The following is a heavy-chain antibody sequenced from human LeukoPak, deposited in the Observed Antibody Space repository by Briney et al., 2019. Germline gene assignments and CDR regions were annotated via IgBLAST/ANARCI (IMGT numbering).Heavy chain of an antibody. D-gene: IGHD5-18*01. CDR3: AREKEYSSGTDYFDY. CDR2: INWNGGHT. J-gene: IGHJ4*02. CDR1: GFTFNNYA. Sequence: GGSLRLSCAASGFTFNNYAMSWVRQPPGKGLEWVSDINWNGGHTAYADSVKGRFTISRDNAKNSLYLQMNSLRAEDTALYYCAREKEYSSGTDYFDYWGQGTQVTVSS. V-gene: IGHV3-20*04.